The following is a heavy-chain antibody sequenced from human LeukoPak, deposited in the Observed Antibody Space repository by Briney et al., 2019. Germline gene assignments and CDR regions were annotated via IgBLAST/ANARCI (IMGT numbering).Heavy chain of an antibody. CDR3: ARHLRGEQQLSGFDY. D-gene: IGHD6-13*01. CDR2: IYYSGST. CDR1: GGSFNTYY. J-gene: IGHJ4*02. V-gene: IGHV4-59*08. Sequence: SETLSLTCTVSGGSFNTYYWSWIRQPPGKGLEWIGYIYYSGSTKYNPSLRSRVTISADTSKNQFSLKLSSVTAADTAVYYCARHLRGEQQLSGFDYWGQGTPVTVSS.